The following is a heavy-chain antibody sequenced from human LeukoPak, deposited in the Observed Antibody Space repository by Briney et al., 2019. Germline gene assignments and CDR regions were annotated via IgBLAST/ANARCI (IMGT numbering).Heavy chain of an antibody. D-gene: IGHD3-22*01. CDR3: CGSSGYYSYYYYYYMDV. CDR2: ISYDGSNK. Sequence: GGSLRLSCAASGFTFSSYGMHWVRQAPGKGLEWVAVISYDGSNKYYADSVKGRFTISRDNSKNTLYLQMNSLRAEDTAVYYCCGSSGYYSYYYYYYMDVWGKGTTVTVSS. CDR1: GFTFSSYG. V-gene: IGHV3-30*03. J-gene: IGHJ6*03.